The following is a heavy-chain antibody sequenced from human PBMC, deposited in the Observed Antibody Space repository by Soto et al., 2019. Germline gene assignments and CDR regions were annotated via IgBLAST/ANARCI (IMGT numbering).Heavy chain of an antibody. CDR1: GSTFDDNG. V-gene: IGHV3-20*04. CDR3: ARSVGATNWFDP. J-gene: IGHJ5*02. Sequence: EVQLVESGGGVVRPGGYLRLSCAASGSTFDDNGMSWVRQAPGKGLEWVSGINRNGGSTGYADSVKGRFTISRDNAKNSLYLQMNSLRAEDTAFFYCARSVGATNWFDPWGQGTLVTVSS. D-gene: IGHD1-26*01. CDR2: INRNGGST.